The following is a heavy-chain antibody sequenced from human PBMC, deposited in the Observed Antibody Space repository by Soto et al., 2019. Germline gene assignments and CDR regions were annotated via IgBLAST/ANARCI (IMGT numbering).Heavy chain of an antibody. CDR3: AGDPDSHHNDSYASPYT. D-gene: IGHD3-16*01. J-gene: IGHJ5*02. CDR2: IIPIIGII. Sequence: GASVEVSCKASGGTFSTYTITSLRQAQGKGLEWMGRIIPIIGIINYAQKFQGRVTISADKFTSTAYMELTGLRSDDTAVYYCAGDPDSHHNDSYASPYTWGQGTLVTVSS. V-gene: IGHV1-69*04. CDR1: GGTFSTYT.